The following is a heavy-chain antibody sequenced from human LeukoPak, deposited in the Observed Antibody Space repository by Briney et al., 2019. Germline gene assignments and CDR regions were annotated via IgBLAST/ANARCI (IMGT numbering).Heavy chain of an antibody. V-gene: IGHV1-2*02. J-gene: IGHJ6*02. Sequence: ASVKVSCKASGYTFTGYYMHWVRQAPGQGLEWMGWINPNSGGTNYAQKFQGRVTMTRDTSISTAYMELSRLRSDDTAVYYCARDLAIFGVVIILPYYYGMDVWGQGTTVTVSS. CDR3: ARDLAIFGVVIILPYYYGMDV. CDR2: INPNSGGT. CDR1: GYTFTGYY. D-gene: IGHD3-3*01.